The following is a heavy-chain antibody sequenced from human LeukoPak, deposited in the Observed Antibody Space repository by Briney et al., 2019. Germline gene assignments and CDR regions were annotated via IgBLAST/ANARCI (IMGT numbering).Heavy chain of an antibody. Sequence: ASVKVSCKTSGYTFTGYYMHWVRQAPGQGLEWMGWINPNSGGTNYAQKFQGRVTMTRDTSISTACMELRSLRSDDTAVYYCARIFHSSGYYPPDSFDYWGQGTLVTVSS. V-gene: IGHV1-2*02. CDR2: INPNSGGT. CDR3: ARIFHSSGYYPPDSFDY. CDR1: GYTFTGYY. D-gene: IGHD3-22*01. J-gene: IGHJ4*02.